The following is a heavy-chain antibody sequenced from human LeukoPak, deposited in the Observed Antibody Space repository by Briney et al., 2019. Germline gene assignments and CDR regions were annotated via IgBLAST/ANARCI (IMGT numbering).Heavy chain of an antibody. CDR3: AREDATMVLSLDY. D-gene: IGHD5-18*01. CDR1: GFTFSSYA. J-gene: IGHJ4*02. CDR2: ISSGGDNT. V-gene: IGHV3-23*01. Sequence: GGSLRLSCAASGFTFSSYAMSWVRQAPGRGLEWVSAISSGGDNTYYADSVKGRLTVSRDNSKNTLHVQMTSLRAEDTAVYYCAREDATMVLSLDYWGQGALVTVSS.